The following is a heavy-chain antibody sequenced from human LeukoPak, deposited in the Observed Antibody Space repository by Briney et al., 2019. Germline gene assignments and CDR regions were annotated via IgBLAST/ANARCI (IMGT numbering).Heavy chain of an antibody. CDR3: ARDRTMNSYGYRGVYYYYGMDV. D-gene: IGHD5-18*01. CDR2: ISYDGSNK. J-gene: IGHJ6*02. V-gene: IGHV3-30-3*01. Sequence: PGGSLRLSCAASGFTFSSYAMHWVRQAPGKGLEWVAVISYDGSNKYYADSVKGRFTISRDNSKNTLYLQMNSLRAEDTAVYYCARDRTMNSYGYRGVYYYYGMDVWGQGTTVTVSS. CDR1: GFTFSSYA.